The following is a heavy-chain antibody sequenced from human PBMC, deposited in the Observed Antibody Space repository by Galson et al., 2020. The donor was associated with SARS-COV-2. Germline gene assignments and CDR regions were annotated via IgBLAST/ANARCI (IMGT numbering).Heavy chain of an antibody. CDR2: IYYSGST. D-gene: IGHD3-9*01. CDR1: GGSISGGDYY. CDR3: ARDPADTLTASDYWYFDL. V-gene: IGHV4-30-4*01. Sequence: ETSETLSLTCTVSGGSISGGDYYWSWIRQPPGKGLEWIGYIYYSGSTYYNPSLKSRATISIGTSKNQFSLKLKSVTAADTAVYYCARDPADTLTASDYWYFDLWGRGTLVTVSS. J-gene: IGHJ2*01.